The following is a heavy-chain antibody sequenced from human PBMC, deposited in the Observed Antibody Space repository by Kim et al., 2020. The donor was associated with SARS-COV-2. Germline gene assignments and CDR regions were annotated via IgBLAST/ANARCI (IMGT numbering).Heavy chain of an antibody. CDR3: ASETREFWSGYSYYFDY. V-gene: IGHV3-30*05. J-gene: IGHJ4*02. Sequence: VKGRFTNSRDNSKNTLYLQMNSLRAEGTAVYCCASETREFWSGYSYYFDYWGQGTLVTVSS. D-gene: IGHD3-3*01.